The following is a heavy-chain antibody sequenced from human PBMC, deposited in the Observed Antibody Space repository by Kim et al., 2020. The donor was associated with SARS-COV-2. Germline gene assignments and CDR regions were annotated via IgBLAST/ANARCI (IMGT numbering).Heavy chain of an antibody. CDR3: ARMRDGYSPKDY. D-gene: IGHD5-18*01. J-gene: IGHJ4*02. Sequence: RYSPSFQGQVTISADKSISTAYLQGSSLKASDTAMYYCARMRDGYSPKDYWGQGTLVTVSS. V-gene: IGHV5-51*01.